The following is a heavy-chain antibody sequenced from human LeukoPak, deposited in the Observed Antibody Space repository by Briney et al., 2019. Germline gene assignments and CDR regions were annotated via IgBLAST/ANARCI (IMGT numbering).Heavy chain of an antibody. CDR2: INHSGST. D-gene: IGHD3-10*01. V-gene: IGHV4-34*01. CDR3: ATSYYGSGSYTSNWFDP. J-gene: IGHJ5*02. Sequence: PSETLSLTCAVYGGSFSGYYWSGIRQPPGKGLEWIGEINHSGSTNYNPSLKSRVTISVDTSKNQFSLKLSSVTAADTAVYYCATSYYGSGSYTSNWFDPWGQGTLVTVSS. CDR1: GGSFSGYY.